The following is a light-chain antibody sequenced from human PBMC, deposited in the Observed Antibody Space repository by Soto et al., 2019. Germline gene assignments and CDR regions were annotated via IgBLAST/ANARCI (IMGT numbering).Light chain of an antibody. CDR3: QPANSFPFT. V-gene: IGKV1-12*01. CDR2: AAS. CDR1: QGISSC. Sequence: DIQMNQSPSSVSSSLGDRVTITCRAIQGISSCLAWYQQKTGKAPKLLIYAASSVQSGVPSRFSGSGSGTDFPLTISSLQPEDFATYYCQPANSFPFTVGPGTKVDIQ. J-gene: IGKJ3*01.